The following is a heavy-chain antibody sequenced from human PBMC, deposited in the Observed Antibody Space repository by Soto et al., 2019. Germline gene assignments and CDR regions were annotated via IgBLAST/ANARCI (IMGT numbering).Heavy chain of an antibody. Sequence: QVQLQESGPGLVKPSETLSLTCTVSGGSISSYYWSWIRQPPGKGLEWIGYIYYSGSTNYNPSLQGRGSISLDTSRNQFSLELSSVTAADTAVYYCARHGGTTDYWGQGTLVTVSS. V-gene: IGHV4-59*08. J-gene: IGHJ4*02. CDR1: GGSISSYY. D-gene: IGHD3-16*01. CDR3: ARHGGTTDY. CDR2: IYYSGST.